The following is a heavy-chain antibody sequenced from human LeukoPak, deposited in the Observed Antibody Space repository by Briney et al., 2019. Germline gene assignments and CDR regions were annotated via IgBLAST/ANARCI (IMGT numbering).Heavy chain of an antibody. CDR2: IYYSGST. CDR3: TSTAYFDNSVYGPRGQGGFYY. D-gene: IGHD3-22*01. Sequence: PSETLSLTCTVSGGSISSSSYYWGWIRQPPGKGLEWIGSIYYSGSTYYNPSLKSRVTISVDTSKNQFSLKLSSVTAADTAVYYCTSTAYFDNSVYGPRGQGGFYYWGQGTLVTVSS. CDR1: GGSISSSSYY. J-gene: IGHJ4*02. V-gene: IGHV4-39*07.